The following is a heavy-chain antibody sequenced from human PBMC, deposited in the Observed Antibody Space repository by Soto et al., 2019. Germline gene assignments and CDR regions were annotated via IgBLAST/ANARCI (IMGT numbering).Heavy chain of an antibody. CDR2: FYYSGST. CDR3: ARISTATLRFDY. CDR1: GGSISSSYYY. V-gene: IGHV4-39*02. D-gene: IGHD2-2*01. Sequence: SETLSLTCTVSGGSISSSYYYWGWILQPPGKGLEWIGSFYYSGSTSYNPSLKSRVTLSVDTSKNHDSMTLSCLTAADTAVYYCARISTATLRFDYWGRGTQVTVSS. J-gene: IGHJ4*02.